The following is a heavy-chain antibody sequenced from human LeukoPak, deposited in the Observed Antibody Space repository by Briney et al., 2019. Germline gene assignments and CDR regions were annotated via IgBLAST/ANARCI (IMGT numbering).Heavy chain of an antibody. J-gene: IGHJ6*03. CDR2: INPNSGGT. D-gene: IGHD3-3*01. CDR3: ARARPTFGVATRTYFYMEV. CDR1: GYTFTGYC. V-gene: IGHV1-2*02. Sequence: ASVKVSCTASGYTFTGYCMHWVRQAPGQGLEWMGWINPNSGGTNYAQKFQGRVTMTRDTSISTAYMELSRLRPGETAVYYRARARPTFGVATRTYFYMEVWGKGTTVTVSS.